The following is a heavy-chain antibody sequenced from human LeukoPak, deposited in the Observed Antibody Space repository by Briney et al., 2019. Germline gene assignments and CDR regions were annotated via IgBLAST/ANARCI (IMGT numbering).Heavy chain of an antibody. Sequence: GGSLRLSCAASGFTFSSYAMSWVRQAPGKGLEWVSAISGSGGSTYYADSVKGRFTISRDNSKNTLYLQMNSLRAEDTAVYYCAKDSGSGSYFLLLDYWGQGTLVTVSS. CDR1: GFTFSSYA. V-gene: IGHV3-23*01. CDR2: ISGSGGST. D-gene: IGHD3-10*01. J-gene: IGHJ4*02. CDR3: AKDSGSGSYFLLLDY.